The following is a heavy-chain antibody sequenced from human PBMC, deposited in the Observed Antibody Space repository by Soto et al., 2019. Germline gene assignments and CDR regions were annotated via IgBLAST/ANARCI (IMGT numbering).Heavy chain of an antibody. CDR1: GVSVRSYI. Sequence: RISCASCGVSVRSYIMNWVCKDPGKGLEWVSSISSSSSYIYYADSVKGRFTISRDNAKNSLYLQMNSLRAEDTAVYYCERDRVPALRPCGMGVWGQGTTVTVSS. CDR2: ISSSSSYI. V-gene: IGHV3-21*01. J-gene: IGHJ6*02. CDR3: ERDRVPALRPCGMGV. D-gene: IGHD3-16*01.